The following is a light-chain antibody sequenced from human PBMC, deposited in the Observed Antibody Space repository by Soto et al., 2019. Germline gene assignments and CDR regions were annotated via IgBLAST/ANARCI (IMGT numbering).Light chain of an antibody. CDR2: AAS. CDR3: QQYYSYPRT. V-gene: IGKV1-8*01. J-gene: IGKJ1*01. Sequence: AIRMTQSPSSLSASTGDRVTITCRASQGISSYLAWYQQKPGKAPKLLIYAASTLQSGVPSRFSGSGSGTDFTLTISCLQSDDFATYYCQQYYSYPRTFGQGTNVDIK. CDR1: QGISSY.